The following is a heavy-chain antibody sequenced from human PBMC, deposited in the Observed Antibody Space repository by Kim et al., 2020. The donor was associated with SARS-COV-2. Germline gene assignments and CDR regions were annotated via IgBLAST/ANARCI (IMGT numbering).Heavy chain of an antibody. CDR3: AKARDSSGYYYDFDY. J-gene: IGHJ4*02. D-gene: IGHD3-22*01. Sequence: VKGRLTSSRDNSKNTLYLQMRGLGAEDTALYYCAKARDSSGYYYDFDYWGQGTLVTVSS. V-gene: IGHV3-23*01.